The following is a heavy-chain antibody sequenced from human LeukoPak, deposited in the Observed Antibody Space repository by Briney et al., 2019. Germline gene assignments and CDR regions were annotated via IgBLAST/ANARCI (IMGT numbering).Heavy chain of an antibody. J-gene: IGHJ4*02. CDR1: GYTFTHRY. D-gene: IGHD3-16*01. V-gene: IGHV1-2*02. CDR2: IKPDSCDT. CDR3: ARKNIIGGTVDGDDY. Sequence: GPSVKLFCKASGYTFTHRYIHWVRQASRQGLECMGWIKPDSCDTNYTQKFQGRITMTRDTSISTVYMELPRLTSEDTDVSSCARKNIIGGTVDGDDYWGQGTLVTVSS.